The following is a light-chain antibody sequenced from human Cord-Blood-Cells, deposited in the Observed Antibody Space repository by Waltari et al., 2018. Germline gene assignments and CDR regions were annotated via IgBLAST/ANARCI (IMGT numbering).Light chain of an antibody. CDR2: GAS. CDR1: QSVSSN. V-gene: IGKV3-15*01. CDR3: QQYNNWPPLT. J-gene: IGKJ1*01. Sequence: EIVMTQSPATLSVSPGERAPLSCRASQSVSSNLAWYQQKPGQAPRLLIYGASTRATGIPARFSGSGSGTEFTLTISSLQSEDFAVYYCQQYNNWPPLTFGQGTKVEIK.